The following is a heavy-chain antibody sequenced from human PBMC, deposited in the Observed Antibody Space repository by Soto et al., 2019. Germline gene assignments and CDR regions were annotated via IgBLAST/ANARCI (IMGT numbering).Heavy chain of an antibody. CDR1: GYGFTTYG. CDR3: SRGRYGDY. D-gene: IGHD1-1*01. Sequence: QVHLVQSGAEVKKPAASVKVSCKGSGYGFTTYGITWVRQAPGQGLEWMAWISAHNANTNYAQKLQGRVTVTRDTSTSTAYMELRSLRSDDTDVYYCSRGRYGDYWGQGALVTVSS. V-gene: IGHV1-18*01. J-gene: IGHJ4*02. CDR2: ISAHNANT.